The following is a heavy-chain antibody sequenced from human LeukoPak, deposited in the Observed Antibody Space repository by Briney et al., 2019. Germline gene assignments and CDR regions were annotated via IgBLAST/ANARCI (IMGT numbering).Heavy chain of an antibody. D-gene: IGHD2-15*01. Sequence: GGSLRLSCTASGFPFSTYNMNWVRQAPGKGLEWVSYISSSSTFIKYADSVKGRFTTSRDNAESSLFLQLNSLRAEDTAVYYCARDGGKGYESDYWGQGTLVTVSS. CDR3: ARDGGKGYESDY. V-gene: IGHV3-21*05. CDR1: GFPFSTYN. CDR2: ISSSSTFI. J-gene: IGHJ4*02.